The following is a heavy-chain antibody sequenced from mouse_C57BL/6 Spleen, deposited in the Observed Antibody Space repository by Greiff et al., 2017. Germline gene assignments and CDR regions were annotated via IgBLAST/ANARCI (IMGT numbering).Heavy chain of an antibody. J-gene: IGHJ1*03. Sequence: EVKLMESGGGLVKPGGSLKLSCAASGFTFSDYGMHWVRQAPVKGLEWVAYISSGSSTIYYADTVKGRFTISRDNAKNTLFLQMTSLRSEDTAMYYCARRDGYWYFDVWGTGTTVTVSS. CDR1: GFTFSDYG. V-gene: IGHV5-17*01. CDR2: ISSGSSTI. D-gene: IGHD2-3*01. CDR3: ARRDGYWYFDV.